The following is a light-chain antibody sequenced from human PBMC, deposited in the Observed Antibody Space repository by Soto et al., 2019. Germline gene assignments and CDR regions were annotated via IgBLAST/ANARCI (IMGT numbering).Light chain of an antibody. V-gene: IGLV2-14*01. J-gene: IGLJ1*01. Sequence: QSVLTQPASVSGSPGQSITISCTGTSSDVGGYNYVSWYQQYPGKAPKLMIYGVTNRPSGVSNRFSGSKTGNTASLIISGLQAEDEDYYYCFSHRGGDSHVFGTGTKLTVL. CDR2: GVT. CDR1: SSDVGGYNY. CDR3: FSHRGGDSHV.